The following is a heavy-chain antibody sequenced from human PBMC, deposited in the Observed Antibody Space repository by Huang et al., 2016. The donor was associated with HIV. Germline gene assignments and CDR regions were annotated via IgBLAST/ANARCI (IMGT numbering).Heavy chain of an antibody. CDR1: GGSFSGYY. Sequence: QVQLQQWGAGLLKPSETLSLTCAVYGGSFSGYYWRWIRQSPGKGLEGIGEINHSGRTNYNPSLKSRLTISVDTSKNQFSLKLSSVTAADTAVYYCARERMMSWLDDHDAFDIWGQGTMVTVSS. D-gene: IGHD1-1*01. V-gene: IGHV4-34*01. CDR2: INHSGRT. J-gene: IGHJ3*02. CDR3: ARERMMSWLDDHDAFDI.